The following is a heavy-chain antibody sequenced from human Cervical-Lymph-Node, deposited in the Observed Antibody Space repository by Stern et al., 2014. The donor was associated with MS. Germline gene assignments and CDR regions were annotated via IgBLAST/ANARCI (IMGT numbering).Heavy chain of an antibody. Sequence: VQLVQSGGGLVKPGGSLRLSCAASGFTFSSYSMNWVRQAPGKGLEWVSSISSSSSYRYYADSVKGRFTISRDNAKNSLYLQMNSLRAEDTAVYYCARDPITMVRGVIYWGQGTLVTVSS. CDR2: ISSSSSYR. J-gene: IGHJ4*02. CDR1: GFTFSSYS. D-gene: IGHD3-10*01. CDR3: ARDPITMVRGVIY. V-gene: IGHV3-21*01.